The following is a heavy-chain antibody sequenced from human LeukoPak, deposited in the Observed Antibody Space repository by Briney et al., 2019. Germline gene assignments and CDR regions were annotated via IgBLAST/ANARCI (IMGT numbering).Heavy chain of an antibody. V-gene: IGHV3-11*01. Sequence: GGSLRLSCAASGFIFSDYYMTWLRQAPGKGLEWVSYISSSGSTIYSADSVKGRFTISRDSANNSLYLQMNSLKAEDTALYYCAKGKRIYNNWGQGTLVTVSS. CDR1: GFIFSDYY. J-gene: IGHJ4*02. CDR2: ISSSGSTI. CDR3: AKGKRIYNN. D-gene: IGHD1-1*01.